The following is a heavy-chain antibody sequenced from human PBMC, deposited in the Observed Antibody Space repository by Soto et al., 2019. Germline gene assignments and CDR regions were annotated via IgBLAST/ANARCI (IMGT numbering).Heavy chain of an antibody. CDR1: GGSISGHY. V-gene: IGHV4-4*07. Sequence: SETLSLTCTVSGGSISGHYWSWIRQPAGKGLEWIGRFYTSGRTNYNPSLKSRLTMSVDTSKNQFSLKLNSVTAADTAVYYCARAFGGDEYFQHWGQGGLVTVSS. CDR2: FYTSGRT. J-gene: IGHJ1*01. D-gene: IGHD4-17*01. CDR3: ARAFGGDEYFQH.